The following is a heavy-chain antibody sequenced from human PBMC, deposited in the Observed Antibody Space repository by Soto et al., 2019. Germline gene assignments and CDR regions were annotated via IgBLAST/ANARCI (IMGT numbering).Heavy chain of an antibody. CDR3: ARVGATTWY. CDR2: VNSDGSIT. V-gene: IGHV3-74*01. CDR1: GFTFSSYW. J-gene: IGHJ4*02. Sequence: GSLRLSCAASGFTFSSYWMHWVRQAPGKGLVWVSRVNSDGSITNYADAVKGRFTISRDNAKNTLYLQMDGLRAEDTAVYYCARVGATTWYWGQGTLVTVSS. D-gene: IGHD1-26*01.